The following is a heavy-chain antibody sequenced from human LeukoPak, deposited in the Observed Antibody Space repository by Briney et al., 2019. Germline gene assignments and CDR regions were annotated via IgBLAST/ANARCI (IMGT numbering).Heavy chain of an antibody. CDR3: ARGVPAATFDY. D-gene: IGHD2-2*01. V-gene: IGHV4-31*03. J-gene: IGHJ4*02. Sequence: PSETLSLTCTVSGGSISSGGYYWSWIRQHPGKGLEWIGYIYYSGSTYYNPSLKSRVTISVDTSKNQFSLKLSSVTAADTAVYYCARGVPAATFDYWGQGTLVTVSS. CDR2: IYYSGST. CDR1: GGSISSGGYY.